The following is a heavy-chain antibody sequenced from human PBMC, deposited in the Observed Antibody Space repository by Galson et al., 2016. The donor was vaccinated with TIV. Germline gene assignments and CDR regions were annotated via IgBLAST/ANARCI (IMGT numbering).Heavy chain of an antibody. J-gene: IGHJ2*01. V-gene: IGHV3-30*02. CDR3: AKESAFIGDFIYTLYFDL. CDR2: TRYDGSKK. Sequence: SLRLSCAASQFTFSNYGMHWVRQAPGKGLEWVAFTRYDGSKKYYADSVKGRFTISRDNSKNTLYLQMDSLRTEDSAVYYCAKESAFIGDFIYTLYFDLWGRGTLLTVSS. D-gene: IGHD3-10*01. CDR1: QFTFSNYG.